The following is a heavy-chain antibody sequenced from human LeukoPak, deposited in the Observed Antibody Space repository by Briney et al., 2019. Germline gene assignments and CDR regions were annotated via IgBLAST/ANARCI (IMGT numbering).Heavy chain of an antibody. CDR2: IYHSGST. CDR3: AGSTYDNWFDP. Sequence: SETLSLTCTVSGGSISSNSYYCGWIRQPPGKGLEWIGSIYHSGSTYYNPSLKSRVTLSVETSKNQFSLKLSSVTAADTAVYYCAGSTYDNWFDPWGQGTLVTVSS. V-gene: IGHV4-39*01. J-gene: IGHJ5*02. CDR1: GGSISSNSYY. D-gene: IGHD2-8*01.